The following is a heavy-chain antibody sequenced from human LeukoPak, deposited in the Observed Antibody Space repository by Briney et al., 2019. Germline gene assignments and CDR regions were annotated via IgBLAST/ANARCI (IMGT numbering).Heavy chain of an antibody. Sequence: ASVKVSCKASGYTFTGYYMHCVRQAPGQGLEWMGIINPSGGSTSYAQKFQGRVTMTRDMSTSTVYMELSSLRSEDTAVYYCARGGIGTAMVPFDFDYWGQGTLVTVSS. J-gene: IGHJ4*02. CDR2: INPSGGST. CDR3: ARGGIGTAMVPFDFDY. CDR1: GYTFTGYY. V-gene: IGHV1-46*01. D-gene: IGHD5-18*01.